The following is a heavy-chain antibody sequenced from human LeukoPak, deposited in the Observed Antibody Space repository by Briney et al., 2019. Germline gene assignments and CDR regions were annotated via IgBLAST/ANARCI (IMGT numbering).Heavy chain of an antibody. V-gene: IGHV3-66*01. D-gene: IGHD4-17*01. Sequence: GGSLRLSCAASGFTVSSNYMSWVRQAPGKGLEWVSVIYSGGSTYYADSVKGRFTISRDNSKNTLYLQMNSLRAEDTAVYYCARERHDCGDYGAYYFDYWGQGTLVTVSS. CDR2: IYSGGST. J-gene: IGHJ4*02. CDR1: GFTVSSNY. CDR3: ARERHDCGDYGAYYFDY.